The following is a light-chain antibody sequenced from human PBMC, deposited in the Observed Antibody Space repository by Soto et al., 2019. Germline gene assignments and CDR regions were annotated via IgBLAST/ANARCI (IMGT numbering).Light chain of an antibody. CDR3: MQALQTPVT. CDR2: LDS. Sequence: DIVMTQSPLSLPVTPGEPASISCRSSQSLLHSNGYNYLDWYLQKPGQSPQLLIYLDSNRASGVPDRFRGSGSGTDFTLKISRVEAEDVGVYYCMQALQTPVTFGQGTRLEIK. V-gene: IGKV2-28*01. CDR1: QSLLHSNGYNY. J-gene: IGKJ5*01.